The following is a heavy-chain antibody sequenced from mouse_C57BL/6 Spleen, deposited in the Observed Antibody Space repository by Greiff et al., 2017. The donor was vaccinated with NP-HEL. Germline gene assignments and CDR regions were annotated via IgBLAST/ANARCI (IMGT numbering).Heavy chain of an antibody. CDR1: GYTFTDYN. CDR2: INPNNGGN. CDR3: ARGSYYPAMDY. J-gene: IGHJ4*01. V-gene: IGHV1-22*01. Sequence: VQLQQSGPELVKPGASVKMSCKASGYTFTDYNMHWVKQSHGKSLEWIGYINPNNGGNSYNQKFKGKATLTVNKSSSTAYMELRRLTSEDSAVYYCARGSYYPAMDYWGQGTSVTVSS. D-gene: IGHD2-12*01.